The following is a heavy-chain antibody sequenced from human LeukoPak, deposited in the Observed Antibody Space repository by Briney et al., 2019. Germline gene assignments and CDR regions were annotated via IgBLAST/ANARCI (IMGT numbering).Heavy chain of an antibody. J-gene: IGHJ6*02. V-gene: IGHV3-20*04. CDR2: INWNGGST. Sequence: PGGSLRLSCAASGFTFDDYGMSWVRQAPGKGLEWVSGINWNGGSTGYADSVKGRFTISRDNAKNSLYPQMNSLRAEDTALYYCATLLYPAYYYGMDVWGQGTTVTVSS. CDR1: GFTFDDYG. D-gene: IGHD2-8*01. CDR3: ATLLYPAYYYGMDV.